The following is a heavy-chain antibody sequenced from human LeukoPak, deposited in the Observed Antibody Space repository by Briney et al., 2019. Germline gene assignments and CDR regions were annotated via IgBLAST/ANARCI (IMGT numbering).Heavy chain of an antibody. D-gene: IGHD6-25*01. Sequence: SETLSLTCTVSGDFIRSGHYYWGWIRQSPWKGLEWMGSIYSTGNTHYNPSLESRLIISVDTSKNSFSLKLSSVPAADTAVYFCARDLWSTAAGIFDFWGQGALVTVSS. J-gene: IGHJ4*02. CDR1: GDFIRSGHYY. CDR2: IYSTGNT. CDR3: ARDLWSTAAGIFDF. V-gene: IGHV4-39*07.